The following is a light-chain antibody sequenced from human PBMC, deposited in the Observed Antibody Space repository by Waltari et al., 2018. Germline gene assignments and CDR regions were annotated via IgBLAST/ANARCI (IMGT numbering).Light chain of an antibody. J-gene: IGKJ4*01. CDR3: QKYNSALLT. Sequence: DIQMTQSPSSLSASVGDRVTIHRRASQGIRNYLAWYQQKPGKVPKLLIYAASTLQSGVPSRFSGSGSGTDFTLTISSLQPEDVATYYCQKYNSALLTFGGGTKVEIK. CDR1: QGIRNY. V-gene: IGKV1-27*01. CDR2: AAS.